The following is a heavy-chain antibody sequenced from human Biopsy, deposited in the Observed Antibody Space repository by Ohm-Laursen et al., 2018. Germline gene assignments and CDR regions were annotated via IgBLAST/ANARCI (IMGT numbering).Heavy chain of an antibody. CDR1: GYTFTDYF. V-gene: IGHV1-2*02. J-gene: IGHJ6*02. Sequence: SVTVSCKASGYTFTDYFIHWARRAPGQGLEWMGGINPENGGTNYAQKFQGRVTMRRDTSIRTAYIELSRLKSDDTAAYYCAIIQGSITRVRGMSTETTRTNIDVWGQGTTVPVSS. CDR3: AIIQGSITRVRGMSTETTRTNIDV. CDR2: INPENGGT. D-gene: IGHD3-10*01.